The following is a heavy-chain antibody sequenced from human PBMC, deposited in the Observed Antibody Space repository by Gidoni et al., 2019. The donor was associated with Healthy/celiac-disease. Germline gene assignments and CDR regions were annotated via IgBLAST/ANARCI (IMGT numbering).Heavy chain of an antibody. Sequence: EVQLVESGGGLVQQGRSLRLSCTASGFTFGDHAMSWFRQAPGKGLELVGFIRSKAYGGTTEYAAPVKGRFTISRDDSKSIAYLQMNSLKTEDTAVYYCTRDFSYYDSSGLDYWGQGTLVTVSS. CDR3: TRDFSYYDSSGLDY. CDR1: GFTFGDHA. V-gene: IGHV3-49*03. D-gene: IGHD3-22*01. J-gene: IGHJ4*02. CDR2: IRSKAYGGTT.